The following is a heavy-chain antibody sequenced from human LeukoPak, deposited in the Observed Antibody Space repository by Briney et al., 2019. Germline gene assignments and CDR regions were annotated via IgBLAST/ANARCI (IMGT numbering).Heavy chain of an antibody. CDR3: ASGLAYYCSSTSCFDY. CDR2: INSDGSST. J-gene: IGHJ4*02. CDR1: GFTFSSYW. Sequence: GGSLRLSCAASGFTFSSYWVHWVRQAPGKGLVWVSRINSDGSSTSYADSVKGRFSISRDNAKNTLYLQMNSLRAEDTAVYYCASGLAYYCSSTSCFDYWGQGTLVTVSS. V-gene: IGHV3-74*01. D-gene: IGHD2-2*01.